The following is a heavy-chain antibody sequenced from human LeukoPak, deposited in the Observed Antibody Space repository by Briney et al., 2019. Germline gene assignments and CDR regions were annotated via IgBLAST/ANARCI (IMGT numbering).Heavy chain of an antibody. V-gene: IGHV6-1*01. CDR3: AREESGYCTNGVCWFRTRPEYNWFDP. CDR2: TYYRSKWYN. CDR1: GDSVSSNSAA. D-gene: IGHD2-8*01. J-gene: IGHJ5*02. Sequence: TSQTLSLTCAISGDSVSSNSAAWNWIRQSPSRGLEWLGKTYYRSKWYNDYAVSVKSRITINPDTSKNQFSLQLNSVTPEDTAVYYCAREESGYCTNGVCWFRTRPEYNWFDPWGQGTLVTVSS.